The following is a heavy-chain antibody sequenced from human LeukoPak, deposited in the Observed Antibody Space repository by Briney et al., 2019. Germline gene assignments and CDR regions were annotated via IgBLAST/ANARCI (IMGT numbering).Heavy chain of an antibody. CDR3: AKGPNFGSWRAVDY. J-gene: IGHJ4*02. CDR2: IAGDGAS. V-gene: IGHV3-23*01. D-gene: IGHD3-10*01. Sequence: PGGSLRLSCAASDSSFRSHDMSCVRQTLEKGLEWVSSIAGDGASFYADSVRGRFTISRDKSQNILYLQMNSLRADDTAIYYCAKGPNFGSWRAVDYWGQGSLVTVSS. CDR1: DSSFRSHD.